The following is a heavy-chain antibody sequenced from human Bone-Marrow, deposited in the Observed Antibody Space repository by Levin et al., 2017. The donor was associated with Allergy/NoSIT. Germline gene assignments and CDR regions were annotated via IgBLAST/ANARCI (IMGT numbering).Heavy chain of an antibody. D-gene: IGHD6-19*01. J-gene: IGHJ4*02. CDR1: GFTFDDYA. Sequence: PGGSLRLSCAASGFTFDDYAMHWVRQAPGKGLEWVSGISWNSGSIGYADSVKGRFTISRDNAKNSLYLQMNSLRAEDTALYYCAKDIRGWLSLNFDYWGQGTLVTVSS. CDR2: ISWNSGSI. CDR3: AKDIRGWLSLNFDY. V-gene: IGHV3-9*01.